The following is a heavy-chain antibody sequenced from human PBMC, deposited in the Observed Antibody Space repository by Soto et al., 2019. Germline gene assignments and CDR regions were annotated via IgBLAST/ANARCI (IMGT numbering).Heavy chain of an antibody. CDR3: ARGLLVGATVHLGNWFDP. V-gene: IGHV3-64*01. CDR1: GFTFSSYA. D-gene: IGHD1-26*01. Sequence: EVQLVESGGGLVQPGGSLRLSCAASGFTFSSYAMHWVRQAPGKGLEYVSAISSNGGSTYYANSVKGRFTISRDNSKNTLYLQMGSLRAEDMAVYYCARGLLVGATVHLGNWFDPWGQGTLVTVSS. CDR2: ISSNGGST. J-gene: IGHJ5*02.